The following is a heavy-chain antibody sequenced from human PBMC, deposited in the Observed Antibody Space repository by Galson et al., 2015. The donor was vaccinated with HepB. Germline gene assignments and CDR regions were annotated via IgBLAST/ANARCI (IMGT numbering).Heavy chain of an antibody. CDR2: MNPNSGNT. V-gene: IGHV1-8*01. CDR3: ARGRGEFRISEAFDI. Sequence: SLKVSCKASGYTFTSYDINWVRQAPGQGLEWMGWMNPNSGNTGYAQKFQGRVTMTRNTSISTAYMELSSLRSEDTAVYYCARGRGEFRISEAFDIWGQGTMVTVSS. D-gene: IGHD3-3*02. CDR1: GYTFTSYD. J-gene: IGHJ3*02.